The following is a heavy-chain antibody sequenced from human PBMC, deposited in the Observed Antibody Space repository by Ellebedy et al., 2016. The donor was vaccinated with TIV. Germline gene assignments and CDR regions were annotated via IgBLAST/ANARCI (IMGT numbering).Heavy chain of an antibody. V-gene: IGHV1-69*04. CDR2: IIPILGIA. J-gene: IGHJ3*02. Sequence: AASVKVSCKAPGGTFSSYAISWVRQAPGQGLEWMGRIIPILGIANYAQKFQGRVTITADKSTSTAYMELSSLRSEDTAVYYCARAYCSSNSCRGDAFDIWGQGTMVTVSS. CDR3: ARAYCSSNSCRGDAFDI. CDR1: GGTFSSYA. D-gene: IGHD2-2*01.